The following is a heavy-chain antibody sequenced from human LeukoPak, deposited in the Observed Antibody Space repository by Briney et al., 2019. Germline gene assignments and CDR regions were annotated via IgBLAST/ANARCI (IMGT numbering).Heavy chain of an antibody. CDR1: GFIFSNYG. V-gene: IGHV3-33*01. CDR2: IWYDGSNK. D-gene: IGHD4-11*01. J-gene: IGHJ4*02. CDR3: ARKPLSYSDYEVDY. Sequence: GGSLRLSCAASGFIFSNYGMHWVRQVPVKELEWVAVIWYDGSNKYYADSVKGRFTISRDNSRNTLYLQMNSLRAEDTAVYYCARKPLSYSDYEVDYWGQGTLVTVSS.